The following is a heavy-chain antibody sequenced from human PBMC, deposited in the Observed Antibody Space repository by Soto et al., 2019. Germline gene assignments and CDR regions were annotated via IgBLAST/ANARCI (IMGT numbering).Heavy chain of an antibody. J-gene: IGHJ3*02. V-gene: IGHV1-18*01. CDR2: ISAYNGNT. CDR1: GYTFTSYG. Sequence: QVQLVQSGAEVKKPGASVKVSCKASGYTFTSYGISWVRQAPGQGLEWMGWISAYNGNTNYAQKLQGRVTMTTDTXXSXAXXELRSLRSDDTAVYYCARDRPYVSPRYGSGDAFDIWGQGTMVTVSS. CDR3: ARDRPYVSPRYGSGDAFDI. D-gene: IGHD3-10*01.